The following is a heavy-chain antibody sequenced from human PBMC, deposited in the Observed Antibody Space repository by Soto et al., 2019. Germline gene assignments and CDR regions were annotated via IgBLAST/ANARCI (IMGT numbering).Heavy chain of an antibody. D-gene: IGHD3-10*01. V-gene: IGHV3-64*01. CDR1: GFTFSSYA. CDR3: ARGQKWFGELLIPLDY. CDR2: ISSNGGST. Sequence: GGSLRLSCAASGFTFSSYAMHWVRQAPGKGLEYVSAISSNGGSTYYANSVKGRFTISRDNSKNTLYLQMGSLRAEDMAVYYCARGQKWFGELLIPLDYWGQGTLVTVSS. J-gene: IGHJ4*02.